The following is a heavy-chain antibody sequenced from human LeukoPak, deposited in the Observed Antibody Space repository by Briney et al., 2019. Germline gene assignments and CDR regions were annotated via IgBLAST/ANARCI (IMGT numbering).Heavy chain of an antibody. D-gene: IGHD2-8*02. J-gene: IGHJ3*02. Sequence: GGSLRLSCAASGFTFTNYWIHWVRQAPGKGLMWVSRIKSDGITTNYADSVKGRFTISRDNSKNTLYLQMNSLRAEDTAVYYCARERLSTGGAFDIWGQGTMVTVSS. CDR3: ARERLSTGGAFDI. CDR2: IKSDGITT. V-gene: IGHV3-74*01. CDR1: GFTFTNYW.